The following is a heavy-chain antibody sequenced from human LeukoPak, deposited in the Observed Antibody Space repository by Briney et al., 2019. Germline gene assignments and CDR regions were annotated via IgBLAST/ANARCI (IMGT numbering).Heavy chain of an antibody. CDR1: GFTFSNYW. CDR3: TRTPDGVDY. D-gene: IGHD3-10*01. J-gene: IGHJ4*02. V-gene: IGHV3-7*01. CDR2: IKEDGSEI. Sequence: GGSLRLSCAASGFTFSNYWKTWVRQAPGKGLEWVANIKEDGSEIFYVDSVKGRFTISRDNARNSLYLQMNSLRAEDTAVYYCTRTPDGVDYWGQGTLVTVSS.